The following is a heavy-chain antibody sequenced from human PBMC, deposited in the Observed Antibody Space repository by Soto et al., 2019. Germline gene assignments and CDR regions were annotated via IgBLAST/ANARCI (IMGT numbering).Heavy chain of an antibody. CDR2: ISGSGGST. V-gene: IGHV3-23*01. D-gene: IGHD3-9*01. CDR1: GFTFSSYA. CDR3: AKDGPFLRYFDSLLTLYLDN. Sequence: RSQRLSCAASGFTFSSYAVSWVRQAPGKGLAWVSAISGSGGSTYYADSVKGRFTISRDNSQNRLYWEMNSLRAVEMAVYYCAKDGPFLRYFDSLLTLYLDNWGQGTLLTVSS. J-gene: IGHJ4*01.